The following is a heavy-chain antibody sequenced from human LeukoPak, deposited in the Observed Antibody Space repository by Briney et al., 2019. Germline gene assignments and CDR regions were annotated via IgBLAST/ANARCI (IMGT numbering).Heavy chain of an antibody. J-gene: IGHJ4*02. D-gene: IGHD2-21*02. CDR2: IREDGGKQ. V-gene: IGHV3-7*01. CDR1: GFTFSSYA. CDR3: AKDIPGGGDDY. Sequence: GGSLRLSCAASGFTFSSYAMSWVRQAPGKGLEWVANIREDGGKQNYVDSVKGRFTISRDNAKSSVYLQLNSLRADDTAIYYCAKDIPGGGDDYWGQGTLVTVSS.